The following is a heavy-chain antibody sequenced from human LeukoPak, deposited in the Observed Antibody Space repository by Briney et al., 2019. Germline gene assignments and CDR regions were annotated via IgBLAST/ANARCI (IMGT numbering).Heavy chain of an antibody. V-gene: IGHV4-30-4*01. CDR2: IYYSGST. CDR1: GGSISSGDYY. CDR3: ARGEFGELLSYYDGMDV. Sequence: SETLSLTCTVSGGSISSGDYYWSWIRQPPGKGLEWIGYIYYSGSTYYNPSLKSRVTISVDTSKNQFSLKLSSVTAADTAVYYCARGEFGELLSYYDGMDVWGKGTTVTVSS. D-gene: IGHD3-10*01. J-gene: IGHJ6*04.